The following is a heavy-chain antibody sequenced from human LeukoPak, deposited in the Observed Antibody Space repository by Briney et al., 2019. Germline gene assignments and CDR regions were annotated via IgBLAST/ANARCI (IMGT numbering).Heavy chain of an antibody. Sequence: PGGSLRLSCAASGFTFSSYAMHWVRQAPGKGLEWVAVISYDGSNKYYADSVKGRFTISRDNSKNTLYLQMNSLRAEDTAVYYCARERQWPLQEGYFDYWGQGTLVTVSS. CDR1: GFTFSSYA. J-gene: IGHJ4*02. CDR2: ISYDGSNK. V-gene: IGHV3-30-3*01. CDR3: ARERQWPLQEGYFDY. D-gene: IGHD6-19*01.